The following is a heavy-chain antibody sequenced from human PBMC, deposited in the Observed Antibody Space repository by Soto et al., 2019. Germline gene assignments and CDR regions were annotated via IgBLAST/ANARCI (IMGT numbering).Heavy chain of an antibody. CDR1: AGSITGDSYY. CDR3: ARDPCGSDCYSGLDY. Sequence: PSETLSLTCNVSAGSITGDSYYWTWIRQPPGKGLEWLGYISYNGRTNYNPSLKSRVTISVDTSRKQFFPRLTSVTAADTAIYYCARDPCGSDCYSGLDYWGQGSLVTVSS. D-gene: IGHD2-21*02. J-gene: IGHJ4*02. V-gene: IGHV4-61*01. CDR2: ISYNGRT.